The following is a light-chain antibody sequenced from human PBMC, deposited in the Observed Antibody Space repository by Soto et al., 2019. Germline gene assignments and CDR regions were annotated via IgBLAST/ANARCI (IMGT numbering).Light chain of an antibody. Sequence: ETVLTRSPATLSLSPVERATLSCRASQSVSSYLAWYQQKPGQAPRLLIHGASTRATGIPARFSGSGSGTEFTLTISSLQSEDFAVDYCQQYSDWRPQFGQATKVDIK. J-gene: IGKJ1*01. CDR3: QQYSDWRPQ. CDR1: QSVSSY. CDR2: GAS. V-gene: IGKV3-15*01.